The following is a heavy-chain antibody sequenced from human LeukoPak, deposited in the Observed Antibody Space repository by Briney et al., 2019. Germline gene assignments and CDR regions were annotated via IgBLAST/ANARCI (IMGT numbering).Heavy chain of an antibody. V-gene: IGHV3-23*01. CDR1: GFPFSDFS. Sequence: GGSLRLSCATSGFPFSDFSMTWVRHAPGKGLEWISTTNSGGSSTDYAESVKGRFTISRDNSKNTLYLQMSSLRVEDTAMYYCAKQSYARSLGEGGPGTLVTVSS. J-gene: IGHJ4*02. D-gene: IGHD2-8*01. CDR3: AKQSYARSLGE. CDR2: TNSGGSST.